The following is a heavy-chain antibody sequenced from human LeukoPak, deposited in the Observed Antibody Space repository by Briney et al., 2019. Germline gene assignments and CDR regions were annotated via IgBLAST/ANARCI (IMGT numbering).Heavy chain of an antibody. CDR3: AKGGYSGYERGWYIDY. CDR2: ISWNSGSI. Sequence: GGSLRLSCVASGFAFSSYGMNWVRQAPGKGLEWVSGISWNSGSIGYADSVKGRFTISRDNAKNSLYLQMNSLRAEDMALYYCAKGGYSGYERGWYIDYWGQGTLVTVSS. CDR1: GFAFSSYG. D-gene: IGHD5-12*01. V-gene: IGHV3-9*03. J-gene: IGHJ4*02.